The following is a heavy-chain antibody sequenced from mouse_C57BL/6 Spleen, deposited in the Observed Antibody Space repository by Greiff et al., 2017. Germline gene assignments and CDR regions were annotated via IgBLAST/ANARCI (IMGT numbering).Heavy chain of an antibody. V-gene: IGHV1-7*01. Sequence: VQLQQSGAELAKPGASVKLSCKASGYTFTSYWMHWVKQRPGQGLEWIGYINPSSGYTKYNQKFKDKATLTADKSSSTAYMQLSSLTYEGSAVDYCARDYREYYAMDYWGQGTSVTVSS. CDR2: INPSSGYT. CDR1: GYTFTSYW. D-gene: IGHD2-12*01. J-gene: IGHJ4*01. CDR3: ARDYREYYAMDY.